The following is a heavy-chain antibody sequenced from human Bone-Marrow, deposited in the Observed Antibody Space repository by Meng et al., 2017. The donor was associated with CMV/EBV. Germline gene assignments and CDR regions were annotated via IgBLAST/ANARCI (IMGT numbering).Heavy chain of an antibody. D-gene: IGHD3-3*01. CDR3: AKDRRSGYLPDY. J-gene: IGHJ4*02. CDR2: ISSSISTT. V-gene: IGHV3-48*04. CDR1: GFTFSSYA. Sequence: GESLKISCAASGFTFSSYAMNWVRQAPGKGLEWVSYISSSISTTYYADSVKGRFTISRDNAKNSLHLQMNSLRAEDTAVYYCAKDRRSGYLPDYWGQGTLVTVSS.